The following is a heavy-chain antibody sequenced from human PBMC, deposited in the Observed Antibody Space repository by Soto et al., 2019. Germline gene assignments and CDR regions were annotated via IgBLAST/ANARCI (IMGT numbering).Heavy chain of an antibody. CDR3: ARDLTKGLDV. CDR2: INTYNGYT. Sequence: QVHLVQSGAEVKKPGASVKVSCKASGYTFTSCGISWVRQAPGQGLEWMGLINTYNGYTNYPQNFQGRVTMTTDTSTGTVYMELRSLTSGDTAVYYCARDLTKGLDVWGQGTTVTVSS. J-gene: IGHJ6*02. V-gene: IGHV1-18*01. D-gene: IGHD4-4*01. CDR1: GYTFTSCG.